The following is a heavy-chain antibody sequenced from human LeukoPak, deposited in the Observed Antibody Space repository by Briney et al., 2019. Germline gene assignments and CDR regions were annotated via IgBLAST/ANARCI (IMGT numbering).Heavy chain of an antibody. V-gene: IGHV3-33*01. CDR2: IWYDGSNK. CDR1: GFTFSGYG. D-gene: IGHD6-19*01. Sequence: GRSLRLSCAASGFTFSGYGMHWVRQAPGEGLEWVAVIWYDGSNKYYADSVKGRFTISRDNSKNTLYLQMNSLRAEDTAVYYCARGQSVAGYWGQGTLVTVSS. CDR3: ARGQSVAGY. J-gene: IGHJ4*02.